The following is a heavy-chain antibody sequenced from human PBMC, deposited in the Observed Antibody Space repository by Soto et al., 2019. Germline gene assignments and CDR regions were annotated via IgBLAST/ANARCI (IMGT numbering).Heavy chain of an antibody. CDR1: GFTFDDYA. V-gene: IGHV3-9*01. D-gene: IGHD4-17*01. CDR3: AKGSGDYGGNFDY. J-gene: IGHJ4*02. Sequence: EVQLVESGGGLVQPGRSLRLSCAASGFTFDDYAMHWVRQAPGKGLEWVSGISWNSGSIGYADSVKGRFTISRDNAQNSLYLQMNSLRAEDTALYYCAKGSGDYGGNFDYWGQGTLVTVSS. CDR2: ISWNSGSI.